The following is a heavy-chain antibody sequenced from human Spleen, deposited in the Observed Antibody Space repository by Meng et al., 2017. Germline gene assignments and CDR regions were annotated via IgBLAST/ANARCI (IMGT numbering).Heavy chain of an antibody. D-gene: IGHD4-11*01. CDR1: CGSFSGYY. Sequence: QVQLQQWGEGLLKPSETLSLTCAVYCGSFSGYYWSWIRQPPGKGLEWIGEINHSGSTNYNPSLESRATISVDTSQNNLSLKLSSVTAADSAVYYCARGPTTMAHDFDYWGQGTLVNVSS. V-gene: IGHV4-34*01. J-gene: IGHJ4*02. CDR3: ARGPTTMAHDFDY. CDR2: INHSGST.